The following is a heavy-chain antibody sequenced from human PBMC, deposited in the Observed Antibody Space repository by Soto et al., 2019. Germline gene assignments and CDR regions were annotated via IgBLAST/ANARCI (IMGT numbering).Heavy chain of an antibody. D-gene: IGHD2-15*01. Sequence: QVQLVQSGAEVKKPGASVKVSCKASGYTFTSYGISWVRQAPGQGLEWMGWISAYNGNTNYAQKLQGRVTMTTDTSASTAYMERRSLRSDDTAVYYCARDAARYCRGGSCYQAGAFDISGQGTMVTVSS. CDR3: ARDAARYCRGGSCYQAGAFDI. CDR2: ISAYNGNT. V-gene: IGHV1-18*04. J-gene: IGHJ3*02. CDR1: GYTFTSYG.